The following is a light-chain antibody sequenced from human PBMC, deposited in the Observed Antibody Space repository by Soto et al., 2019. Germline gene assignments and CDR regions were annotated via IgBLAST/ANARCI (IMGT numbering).Light chain of an antibody. V-gene: IGKV3-20*01. J-gene: IGKJ1*01. CDR2: GAS. CDR1: QSVSSSY. Sequence: EIVLTQSPGSLSPSPARGAYLSCRASQSVSSSYLAWYQQKPGQAPRLLIYGASSRATGIPDRFSGSGSGTDFTLTISRLEPEDFAVYYCQQYARTFGQGTKVDIK. CDR3: QQYART.